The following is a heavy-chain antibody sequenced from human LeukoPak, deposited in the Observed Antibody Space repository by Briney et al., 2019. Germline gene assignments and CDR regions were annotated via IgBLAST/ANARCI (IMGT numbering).Heavy chain of an antibody. J-gene: IGHJ4*02. CDR2: ISSSRSYI. D-gene: IGHD3-16*01. CDR1: GFTFSSYS. CDR3: ARSELCDY. V-gene: IGHV3-21*01. Sequence: PGGSLRLSCAASGFTFSSYSMSWVREAPGKGLEWVLSISSSRSYIYYADSAKGRFTISRDNAKNSLYLQMNSLRVEDTAVYYCARSELCDYWGQGTLVTVSS.